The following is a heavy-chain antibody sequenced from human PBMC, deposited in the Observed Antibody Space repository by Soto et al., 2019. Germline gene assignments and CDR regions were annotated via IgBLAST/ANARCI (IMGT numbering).Heavy chain of an antibody. CDR3: ARSPLAAAGTSPYGMDV. J-gene: IGHJ6*02. Sequence: SETLSLTCAVSGGSISSGGYSWSWIRQPPGKGLEWIGEINHSGSTNYNPSLKSRVTISVDTSKNQFSLKLSSVTAADTAVYYCARSPLAAAGTSPYGMDVWGQGTTVTVSS. CDR1: GGSISSGGYS. CDR2: INHSGST. V-gene: IGHV4-30-2*01. D-gene: IGHD6-13*01.